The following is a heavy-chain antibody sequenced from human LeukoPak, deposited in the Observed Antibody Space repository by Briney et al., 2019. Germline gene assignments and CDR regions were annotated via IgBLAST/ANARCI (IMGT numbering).Heavy chain of an antibody. CDR2: IIPISGTA. V-gene: IGHV1-69*13. J-gene: IGHJ6*03. CDR3: ARVNYDFWSGYDYYYYYMDV. CDR1: GYTFTGYY. Sequence: SVKVSCKASGYTFTGYYMHWVRQAPGQGLEWMGGIIPISGTANYAQKFQGRVTITADESTSTAYMELSSLRSEDTAVYYCARVNYDFWSGYDYYYYYMDVWGKGTTVTVSS. D-gene: IGHD3-3*01.